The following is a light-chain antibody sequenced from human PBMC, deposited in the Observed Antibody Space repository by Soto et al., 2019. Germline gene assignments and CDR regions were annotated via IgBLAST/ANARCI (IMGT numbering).Light chain of an antibody. V-gene: IGKV3-20*01. Sequence: EIVMTQSPATLSVSPGERATLSCRASQSVSMYLAWYQQKPGQAPRLLIYDASNRATGIQARFSGSGSGTDFTLTIRRLEPEDFAVYYCKQYGSSGTCGQGTKVDIK. CDR1: QSVSMY. J-gene: IGKJ1*01. CDR2: DAS. CDR3: KQYGSSGT.